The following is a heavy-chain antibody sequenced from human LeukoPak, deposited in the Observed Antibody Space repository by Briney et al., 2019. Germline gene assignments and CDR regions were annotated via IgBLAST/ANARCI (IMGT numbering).Heavy chain of an antibody. CDR1: GGSIRSYY. J-gene: IGHJ4*02. CDR2: IYYSGST. D-gene: IGHD1-26*01. CDR3: ARSSLMVGATLFDY. V-gene: IGHV4-59*08. Sequence: SETLSLTCTVSGGSIRSYYWSWIRQPPGKGLEWIGYIYYSGSTNYNPSLKSRVTISVDTSKNQFSLKLSSVTAADTAVYYCARSSLMVGATLFDYWGQGTLVTVSS.